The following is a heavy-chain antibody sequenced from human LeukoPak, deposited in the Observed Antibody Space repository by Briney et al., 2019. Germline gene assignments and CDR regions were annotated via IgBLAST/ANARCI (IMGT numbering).Heavy chain of an antibody. V-gene: IGHV3-49*04. D-gene: IGHD3-22*01. CDR3: TYDSSGYNYYFDH. CDR2: IRSRSNGGTS. CDR1: GFTFGDFA. Sequence: GGSLRLSCTASGFTFGDFAMTWVRQAPGKGLEGIGFIRSRSNGGTSEYAASVKGRVTFSRDDSQSIAYLQMNSLKTEDTAVYFCTYDSSGYNYYFDHWGQGTLVTVSS. J-gene: IGHJ4*02.